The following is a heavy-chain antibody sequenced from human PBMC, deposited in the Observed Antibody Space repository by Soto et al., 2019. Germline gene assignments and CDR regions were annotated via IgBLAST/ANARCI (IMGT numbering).Heavy chain of an antibody. V-gene: IGHV4-59*01. J-gene: IGHJ5*02. Sequence: SETLSLTCTVSGGSISSYYWSWIRHPPGKGLEWIGYIYYSGSTNYNPSLKSRVTISVDTSKNQFSLKLSSVTAADTAVYYCASARSKYSSSWPGFDPWGQGTLVTVSS. D-gene: IGHD6-13*01. CDR1: GGSISSYY. CDR2: IYYSGST. CDR3: ASARSKYSSSWPGFDP.